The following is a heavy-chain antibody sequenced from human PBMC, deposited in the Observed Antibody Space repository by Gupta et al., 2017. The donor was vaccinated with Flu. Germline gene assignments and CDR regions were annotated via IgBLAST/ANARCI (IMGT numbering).Heavy chain of an antibody. CDR3: ARGPYRTTGTTLRWFDP. CDR2: MNPNSGNT. J-gene: IGHJ5*02. V-gene: IGHV1-8*01. Sequence: QVQLVQSGAEVKKPGASVKVSCKASGYTFTSYDINWVRQATGQGLEWMGWMNPNSGNTGYAQKFQGRVTMTRNTSISKAYMELSSLRSEDTAVYYCARGPYRTTGTTLRWFDPWGQGTLVTVSS. CDR1: GYTFTSYD. D-gene: IGHD1-1*01.